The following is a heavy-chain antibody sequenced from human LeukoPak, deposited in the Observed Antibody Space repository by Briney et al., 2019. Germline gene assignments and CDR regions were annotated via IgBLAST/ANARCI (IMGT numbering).Heavy chain of an antibody. J-gene: IGHJ6*02. CDR1: GGSIGSYY. CDR3: ARAPGTIFGVVAYYYGMDV. CDR2: IYYSGST. D-gene: IGHD3-3*01. V-gene: IGHV4-59*01. Sequence: PSETLSLTCTVSGGSIGSYYWSWIRQPPGKGLEWIGYIYYSGSTNYNPSLKSRVTISVDTSKNQFSLKLSSVTAADTAVYYCARAPGTIFGVVAYYYGMDVWGQGTTVTVSS.